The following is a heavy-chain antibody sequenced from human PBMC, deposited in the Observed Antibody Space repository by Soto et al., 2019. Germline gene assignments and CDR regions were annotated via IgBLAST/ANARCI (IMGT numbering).Heavy chain of an antibody. CDR2: ISGSGFKK. CDR1: GFIFENFG. J-gene: IGHJ5*02. Sequence: GGSLRLSCAASGFIFENFGMSWVRPAPGKGLEWISSISGSGFKKYYADSVKGRFTISRDNSKSTVYLKLNNLSAEDTAVYHCAKNQGVELVPLATVDWFDPWGQGSVVTVSS. V-gene: IGHV3-23*01. CDR3: AKNQGVELVPLATVDWFDP. D-gene: IGHD1-26*01.